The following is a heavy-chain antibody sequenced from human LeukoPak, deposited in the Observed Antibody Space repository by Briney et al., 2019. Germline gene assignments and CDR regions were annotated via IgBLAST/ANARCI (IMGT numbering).Heavy chain of an antibody. V-gene: IGHV1-69*13. J-gene: IGHJ4*02. Sequence: GASVKVSCKASGGTFSSYAISWVRQAPGQGLEWMGGIIPIFGTANYAQKFQGRVTITADESTSTAYMELSSLRSEDTAVYYCARDSPYCSSTSCYGGATWGQGTLVTVSS. CDR3: ARDSPYCSSTSCYGGAT. D-gene: IGHD2-2*01. CDR1: GGTFSSYA. CDR2: IIPIFGTA.